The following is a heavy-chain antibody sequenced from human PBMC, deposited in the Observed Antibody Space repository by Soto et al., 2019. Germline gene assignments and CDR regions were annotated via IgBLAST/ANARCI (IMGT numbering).Heavy chain of an antibody. CDR1: GFTFSSYA. Sequence: GGSLRLSCAASGFTFSSYAMSWVRQAPGKGLEWVSAISGSGGSTYYADSVKGRFTISRDNSKNTLYLQMNSLRAEDTAVYYCAKELGYCSGGSCFGAFDIWGQGTMVTVSS. J-gene: IGHJ3*02. CDR3: AKELGYCSGGSCFGAFDI. CDR2: ISGSGGST. V-gene: IGHV3-23*01. D-gene: IGHD2-15*01.